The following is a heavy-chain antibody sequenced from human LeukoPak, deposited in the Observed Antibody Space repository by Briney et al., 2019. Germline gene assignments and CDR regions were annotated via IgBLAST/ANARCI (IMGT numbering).Heavy chain of an antibody. CDR3: AYGDYETHFDY. CDR2: INHSGST. D-gene: IGHD4-17*01. J-gene: IGHJ4*02. V-gene: IGHV4-34*01. Sequence: PSETLSLTCAVYGGSFSGYYWSWIRQPPGKGLEWIGEINHSGSTNYNPSLKSRVTISVDTSKNQFSLKLSSVTAADTAVYYCAYGDYETHFDYWGQGTLVTVSS. CDR1: GGSFSGYY.